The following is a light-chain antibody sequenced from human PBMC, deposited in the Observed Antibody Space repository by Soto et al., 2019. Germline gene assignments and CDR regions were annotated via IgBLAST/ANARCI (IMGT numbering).Light chain of an antibody. CDR1: TGAVTSGHY. J-gene: IGLJ1*01. CDR2: DTS. Sequence: QAVVTQEPSLTVSPGGTVTLTCGSSTGAVTSGHYPYWFQQKPGQAPRTLIYDTSNKHSWTPARFSGSLLGGKAALTLSGAQPEDEAEYYCLLSYSDARIYVFGNGTKVTV. V-gene: IGLV7-46*01. CDR3: LLSYSDARIYV.